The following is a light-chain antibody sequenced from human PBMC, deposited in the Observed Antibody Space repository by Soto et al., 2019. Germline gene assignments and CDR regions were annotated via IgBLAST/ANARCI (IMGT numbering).Light chain of an antibody. CDR1: QSILYSSNNKNY. CDR2: WAS. Sequence: DIVMTQSPDSLAVSLGERATINCKSSQSILYSSNNKNYLAWYQQKPGQPPKLLIYWASTRESGVPDRFSGSGSGTEFTLTISSLQSEDFAVYNCQQYNKWPRTFGQGTKVDIK. CDR3: QQYNKWPRT. J-gene: IGKJ2*01. V-gene: IGKV4-1*01.